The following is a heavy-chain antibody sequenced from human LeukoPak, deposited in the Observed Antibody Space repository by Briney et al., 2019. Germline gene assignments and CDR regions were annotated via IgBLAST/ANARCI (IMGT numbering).Heavy chain of an antibody. J-gene: IGHJ4*02. V-gene: IGHV1-8*01. Sequence: ASVKVSCKASGYTFISYDINWVRQATGQGLEWMGWMNPNSGNSGYAQKFQGRVTMTRNTSISTAYMELSSLRSEDTAVYYCARGQDSSSWYDYWGQGTLVTVSS. CDR1: GYTFISYD. CDR2: MNPNSGNS. CDR3: ARGQDSSSWYDY. D-gene: IGHD6-13*01.